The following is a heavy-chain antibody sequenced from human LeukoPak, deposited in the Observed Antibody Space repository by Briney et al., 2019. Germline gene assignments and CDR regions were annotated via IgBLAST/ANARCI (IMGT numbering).Heavy chain of an antibody. CDR2: INHSGST. J-gene: IGHJ4*02. V-gene: IGHV4-34*08. CDR1: GFTFSDYY. D-gene: IGHD6-13*01. Sequence: LRLSCAASGFTFSDYYMSWIRQPPGKGLEWIGEINHSGSTNYNPSLKSRVTISVDTSKNQFSLKLSSVTAADTAVYYCATGYSSSLFDYWGQGTLVTVSS. CDR3: ATGYSSSLFDY.